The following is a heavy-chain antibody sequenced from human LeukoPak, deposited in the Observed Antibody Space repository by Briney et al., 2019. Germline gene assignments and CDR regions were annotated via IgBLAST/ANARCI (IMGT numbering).Heavy chain of an antibody. D-gene: IGHD4-23*01. V-gene: IGHV3-53*01. CDR2: IYSGGST. J-gene: IGHJ6*03. CDR1: GFTFSDYY. Sequence: GGSLRLSCAASGFTFSDYYMSWIRQAPGKGLEWVSVIYSGGSTYYADSVKGRFTISRDNSKNTLYLQMNSLRAEDTAVYYCARGQATVVTPAYYYMDVWGKGTTVTVSS. CDR3: ARGQATVVTPAYYYMDV.